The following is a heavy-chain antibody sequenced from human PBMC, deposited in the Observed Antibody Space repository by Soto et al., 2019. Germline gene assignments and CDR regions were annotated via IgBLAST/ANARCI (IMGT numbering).Heavy chain of an antibody. V-gene: IGHV5-51*01. CDR1: GYSFTSYW. J-gene: IGHJ3*02. CDR3: ARAPPSQLWNPDAFDI. Sequence: GESLKISCKGSGYSFTSYWIGWGRQMPGKGLEWMGIIYPGDSDTRYSPSFQGQVTISPDKSSSTAYLQWSSLKASDTAMYYCARAPPSQLWNPDAFDIWGQGTMVTVSS. CDR2: IYPGDSDT. D-gene: IGHD5-18*01.